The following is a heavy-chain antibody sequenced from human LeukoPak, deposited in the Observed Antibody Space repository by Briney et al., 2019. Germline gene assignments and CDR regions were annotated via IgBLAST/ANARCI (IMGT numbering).Heavy chain of an antibody. CDR2: ISYDGSNK. V-gene: IGHV3-30*18. D-gene: IGHD5-24*01. CDR1: GFTFSSYG. Sequence: GGSLRLSCAASGFTFSSYGMHWVRQAPGKGLEWVAVISYDGSNKYYADSVKGRFTISRDNSKNTLYLQMNSLRAEDTAVYYCAKDSSYNPNPYYFDYWGQGTLVTVPS. J-gene: IGHJ4*02. CDR3: AKDSSYNPNPYYFDY.